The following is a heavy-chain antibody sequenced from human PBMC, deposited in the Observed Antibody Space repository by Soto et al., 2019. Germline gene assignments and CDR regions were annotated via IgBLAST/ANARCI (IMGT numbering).Heavy chain of an antibody. D-gene: IGHD6-13*01. J-gene: IGHJ4*02. CDR1: GGSISSWY. V-gene: IGHV4-59*08. CDR2: IYYSGST. CDR3: ASRHSSPYFDY. Sequence: SETLSLTCTVSGGSISSWYWSWIRQPPGKGLEWIGYIYYSGSTYYNPSLKSRVTISVDTSKNQFSLKLNSVTAADTAVYYCASRHSSPYFDYWGQGTLVTVSS.